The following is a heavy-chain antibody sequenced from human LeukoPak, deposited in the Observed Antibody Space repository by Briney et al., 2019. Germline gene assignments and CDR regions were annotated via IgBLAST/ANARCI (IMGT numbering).Heavy chain of an antibody. Sequence: ASVKVSCKASGYTFTNYAIHWVCQAPGQRPEWMGWINAGNGNTKYSQRFQGRVTITRDKSANTAYMELSSLRSEDTAVYYCARGIWSSHKADYYLDHWGQGTLVTVSS. CDR3: ARGIWSSHKADYYLDH. V-gene: IGHV1-3*01. CDR2: INAGNGNT. J-gene: IGHJ4*02. CDR1: GYTFTNYA. D-gene: IGHD3-3*01.